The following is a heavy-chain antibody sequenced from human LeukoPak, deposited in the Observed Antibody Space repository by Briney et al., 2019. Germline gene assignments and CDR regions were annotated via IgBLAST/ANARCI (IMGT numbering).Heavy chain of an antibody. J-gene: IGHJ4*02. D-gene: IGHD6-19*01. CDR3: AKGLTLAVAGTWAY. CDR2: ISGSGGST. Sequence: GGSLRLSCAASGFTFSSYAMSWVRQAPGKGLEWVSAISGSGGSTYYADSVKGRFTISRDNSKNTLYLQMNSLRAEDTAVYYCAKGLTLAVAGTWAYWGQGTLVTVSS. CDR1: GFTFSSYA. V-gene: IGHV3-23*01.